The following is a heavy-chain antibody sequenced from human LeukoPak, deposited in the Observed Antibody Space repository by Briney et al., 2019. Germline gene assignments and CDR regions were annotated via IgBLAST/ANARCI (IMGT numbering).Heavy chain of an antibody. V-gene: IGHV3-21*01. CDR1: GLTFSRHA. CDR3: ARARYSSSQGDYYGMDV. D-gene: IGHD6-13*01. CDR2: ISSSSSYI. Sequence: GGSLRLSCAASGLTFSRHAMNWVRQAPGKGLEWVSSISSSSSYIYYADSVKGRFTISRDNAKNSLYLQMNSLRAEDTAVYYCARARYSSSQGDYYGMDVWGQGTTVTVSS. J-gene: IGHJ6*02.